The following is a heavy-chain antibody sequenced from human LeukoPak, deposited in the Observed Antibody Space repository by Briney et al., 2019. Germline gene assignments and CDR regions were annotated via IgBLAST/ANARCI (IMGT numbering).Heavy chain of an antibody. CDR3: ARDRLLYLDY. Sequence: GGSLRLSCAASGFTFSSYAMSWVRQAPGKGLEWVSAVYDGDTTYYADSVEGRFTISRDNSKNTLYLQINSLRVEDTAVYFCARDRLLYLDYWGQGTPVTVSS. CDR2: VYDGDTT. D-gene: IGHD2-21*02. V-gene: IGHV3-53*01. J-gene: IGHJ4*02. CDR1: GFTFSSYA.